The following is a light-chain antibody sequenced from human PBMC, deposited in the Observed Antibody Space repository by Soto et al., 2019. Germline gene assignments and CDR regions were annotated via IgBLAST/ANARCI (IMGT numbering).Light chain of an antibody. CDR2: DVS. CDR3: SSYTSSSTLVV. V-gene: IGLV2-14*01. CDR1: RSDVGGYNY. Sequence: QSVLTQPASVSGSPGQSITISCTGTRSDVGGYNYVSWYQQHPGKAPKLMIYDVSNRPSGVSNRFSGSKSGNTASLTISGLQAEDEAEYYCSSYTSSSTLVVFGGGTMLTVL. J-gene: IGLJ2*01.